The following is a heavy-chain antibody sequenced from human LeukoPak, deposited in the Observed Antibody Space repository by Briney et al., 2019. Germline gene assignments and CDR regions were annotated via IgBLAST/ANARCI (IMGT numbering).Heavy chain of an antibody. Sequence: SETLSLTCAVYGESFSGYYWTWIRQPPGKGLEWIGEMSHSGSTNYNPSLKSRVTISVDTSKNQFSLKLSSVTAADTAVYFCARRPWVGAADYWAREPWSPSPQ. CDR1: GESFSGYY. CDR3: ARRPWVGAADY. J-gene: IGHJ4*02. CDR2: MSHSGST. D-gene: IGHD1-26*01. V-gene: IGHV4-34*01.